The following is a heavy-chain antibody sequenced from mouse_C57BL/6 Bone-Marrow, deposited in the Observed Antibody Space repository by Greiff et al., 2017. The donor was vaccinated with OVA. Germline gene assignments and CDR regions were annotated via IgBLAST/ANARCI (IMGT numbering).Heavy chain of an antibody. CDR3: AGDRFYYGDY. J-gene: IGHJ2*01. CDR2: ITHSGET. V-gene: IGHV12-3*01. CDR1: GFPITSGYY. Sequence: ESGPGLVKPSQSLFLTCSITGFPITSGYYWIWIRQSPGKPLEWMGYITHSGETFYNPSLQSPISITRETSKNQFFLQLNSVTTEDTAMYYCAGDRFYYGDYWGQGTTLTVSS.